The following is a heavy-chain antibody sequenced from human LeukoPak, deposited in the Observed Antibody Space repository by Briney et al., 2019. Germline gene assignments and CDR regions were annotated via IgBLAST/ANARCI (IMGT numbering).Heavy chain of an antibody. CDR1: GFTFTSSA. J-gene: IGHJ4*02. V-gene: IGHV1-58*02. CDR2: TVVGSGNT. D-gene: IGHD3-3*01. Sequence: ASVKVSCKASGFTFTSSAMQWVRQARGQRLEWIGWTVVGSGNTNYAQKFQERVTITRDMSTSTAYMELSSLGSEDTAVYYCAAALYDFWSGYYSGFDYWGQGTLVTVSS. CDR3: AAALYDFWSGYYSGFDY.